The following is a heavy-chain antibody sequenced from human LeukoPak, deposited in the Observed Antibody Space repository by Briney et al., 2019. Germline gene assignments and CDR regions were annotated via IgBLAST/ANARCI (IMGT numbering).Heavy chain of an antibody. Sequence: SGPTLVKPPQTLTLTCTFSGFSLSTNGMCVSWIRQPPGKALEWLALIDWDDDKFYSTSLKTRLTISKDTSKNLVVLTMTNMDPVDTATYYCARMDYGDYLFDFWGQGTLVTVSS. CDR1: GFSLSTNGMC. J-gene: IGHJ4*02. V-gene: IGHV2-70*01. CDR3: ARMDYGDYLFDF. D-gene: IGHD4-17*01. CDR2: IDWDDDK.